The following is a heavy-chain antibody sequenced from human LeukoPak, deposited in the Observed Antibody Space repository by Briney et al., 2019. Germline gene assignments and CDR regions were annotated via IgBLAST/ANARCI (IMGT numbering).Heavy chain of an antibody. V-gene: IGHV3-23*01. CDR3: AREYGSGSYYYDY. Sequence: GGSLRLSCAASGFTFSSYAMTWVRQAPGKGLRWVSAVSGSGGSTYYADSVKGRFTISRDNSKNTLYLQMNTLRAEDTAVYYCAREYGSGSYYYDYWGQGTLVTVSS. CDR1: GFTFSSYA. J-gene: IGHJ4*02. D-gene: IGHD3-10*01. CDR2: VSGSGGST.